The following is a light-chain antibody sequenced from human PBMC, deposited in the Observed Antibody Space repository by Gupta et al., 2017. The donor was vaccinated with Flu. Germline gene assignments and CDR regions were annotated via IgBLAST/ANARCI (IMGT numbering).Light chain of an antibody. V-gene: IGKV1-5*03. CDR3: QHFTSDSWT. Sequence: PSTLAASVGDRVSITCRASENITSWLAWYQQNPGKAPNFVISKVSGLEGGVPSRFSGSGSGTEFTLTISSLQPDDFATYYCQHFTSDSWTFGQGTRV. CDR1: ENITSW. CDR2: KVS. J-gene: IGKJ1*01.